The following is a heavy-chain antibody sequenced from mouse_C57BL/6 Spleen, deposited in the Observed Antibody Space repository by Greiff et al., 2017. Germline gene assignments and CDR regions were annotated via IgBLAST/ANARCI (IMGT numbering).Heavy chain of an antibody. CDR3: TRYHYYGSYYYAMDY. V-gene: IGHV1-15*01. CDR1: GYTFTDYE. Sequence: QVQLKQSGAELVRPGASVTLSCKASGYTFTDYEMHWVKQTPVHGLEWIGAIDPETGGTAYNQKFKGKAILTADKSSSTAYMELRSLTSEDSAVYYCTRYHYYGSYYYAMDYWGQGTSVTVSA. J-gene: IGHJ4*01. D-gene: IGHD1-1*01. CDR2: IDPETGGT.